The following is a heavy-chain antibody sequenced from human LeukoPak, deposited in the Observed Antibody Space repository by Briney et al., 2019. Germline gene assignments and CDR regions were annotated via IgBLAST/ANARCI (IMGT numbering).Heavy chain of an antibody. CDR2: INPSGGST. V-gene: IGHV1-46*01. D-gene: IGHD1-14*01. Sequence: ASVKVSRKASGYTFTSYYMHWVRQAPGQGLEWMGIINPSGGSTSYAQKFQGRVTMTRDMSTSTVYMELSSLRSEDTAVYYCAREEPWLNWFDPWGQGTLVTVSS. J-gene: IGHJ5*02. CDR1: GYTFTSYY. CDR3: AREEPWLNWFDP.